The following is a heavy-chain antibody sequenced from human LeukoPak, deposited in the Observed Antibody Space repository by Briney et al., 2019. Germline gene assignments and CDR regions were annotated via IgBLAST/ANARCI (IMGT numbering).Heavy chain of an antibody. J-gene: IGHJ4*02. CDR3: ARLDLRTAMVPYFDY. CDR2: IYYSGSTT. CDR1: GGPISSYY. Sequence: SETLSLTCSVSGGPISSYYWSWIRQPPGKGLEWIGYIYYSGSTTPSGTATYNPSLESRVTISVDTSKNQVSLKLRSVTAGVTAEYYCARLDLRTAMVPYFDYWGQGTLVTVSS. D-gene: IGHD5-18*01. V-gene: IGHV4-4*08.